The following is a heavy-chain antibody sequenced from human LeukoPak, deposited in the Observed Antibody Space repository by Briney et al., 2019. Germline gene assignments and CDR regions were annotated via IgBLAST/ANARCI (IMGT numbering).Heavy chain of an antibody. CDR1: GFTVSSNY. J-gene: IGHJ2*01. CDR2: IYSGGST. CDR3: ARNTLTTVVTPTDYWYFDL. D-gene: IGHD4-23*01. Sequence: GGSLRLSCAASGFTVSSNYMSWVRQAPGKGLEWVSVIYSGGSTYYADSVKGRFTISRDNSKNTLYLQMNSLRAEDTAVYYCARNTLTTVVTPTDYWYFDLWGRGTLVTVSS. V-gene: IGHV3-66*01.